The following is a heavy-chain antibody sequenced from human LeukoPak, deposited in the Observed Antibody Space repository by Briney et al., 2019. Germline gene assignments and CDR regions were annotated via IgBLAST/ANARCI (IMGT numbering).Heavy chain of an antibody. CDR1: GGTFSSYA. CDR2: IIPILGIV. J-gene: IGHJ6*02. V-gene: IGHV1-69*04. CDR3: ARDGATLPTTDYYYYGMDV. D-gene: IGHD4/OR15-4a*01. Sequence: GASVKVSCKASGGTFSSYAISWVRQAPGQGLEWMGRIIPILGIVNYAQKFQGRVTITADKSTSTAYMELSSLRSEDTAVYYCARDGATLPTTDYYYYGMDVWGQGTTVTVSS.